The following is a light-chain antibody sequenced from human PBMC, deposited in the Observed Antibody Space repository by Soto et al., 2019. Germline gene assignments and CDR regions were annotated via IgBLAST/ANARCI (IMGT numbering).Light chain of an antibody. Sequence: EIVLTQSPGTLSLSLGERATLSCRASQSVSSNYLAWYQQKPGQAPKVLIYRASIRATGIPDRFTGSGSGTGFTLTISRLEPEDFAVYYCQQYNNWPPTFGQGTKVDIK. CDR1: QSVSSNY. CDR2: RAS. V-gene: IGKV3-20*01. CDR3: QQYNNWPPT. J-gene: IGKJ1*01.